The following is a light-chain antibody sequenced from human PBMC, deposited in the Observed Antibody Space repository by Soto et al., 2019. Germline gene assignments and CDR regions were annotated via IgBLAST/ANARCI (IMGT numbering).Light chain of an antibody. J-gene: IGKJ4*01. CDR2: KAS. CDR1: RNINNL. CDR3: QRYYTFPLT. Sequence: DIQMTQSPSTLSASVGDRVAITCRASRNINNLLAWYQQKPGKAPKLLIYKASSLESGVPSRFSGSGYGTEFTLTISILQPDDFATYYCQRYYTFPLTFGGGTKVEIK. V-gene: IGKV1-5*03.